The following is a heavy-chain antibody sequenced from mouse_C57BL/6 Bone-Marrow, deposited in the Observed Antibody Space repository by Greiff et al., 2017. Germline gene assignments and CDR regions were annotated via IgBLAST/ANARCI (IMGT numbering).Heavy chain of an antibody. CDR1: GYTFTDYE. Sequence: VQLQQSGAELVRPGASVTLSCKASGYTFTDYEMHWVKQTPVHGLEWIGAIDPETGGTAYNQKFKGKAILTADKSSSTAYMELRSLTSEDSAVYYCTRWGTVVARDYWGQGTTRTVSS. J-gene: IGHJ2*01. V-gene: IGHV1-15*01. CDR3: TRWGTVVARDY. CDR2: IDPETGGT. D-gene: IGHD1-1*01.